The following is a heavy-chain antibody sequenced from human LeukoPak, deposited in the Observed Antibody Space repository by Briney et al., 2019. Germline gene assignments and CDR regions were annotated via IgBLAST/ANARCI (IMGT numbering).Heavy chain of an antibody. CDR1: GFTFSSYS. D-gene: IGHD3-9*01. J-gene: IGHJ4*02. CDR3: ARAFNKYVDYLFDY. CDR2: ISSSSYTI. V-gene: IGHV3-48*01. Sequence: PGGSLRLSCAASGFTFSSYSMNWVRQAPGKGLEWVSYISSSSYTIYYADSVKGRFTISRDNAKNSLYLQMNSLRAEDTAVFYCARAFNKYVDYLFDYRGQGTLVTVSS.